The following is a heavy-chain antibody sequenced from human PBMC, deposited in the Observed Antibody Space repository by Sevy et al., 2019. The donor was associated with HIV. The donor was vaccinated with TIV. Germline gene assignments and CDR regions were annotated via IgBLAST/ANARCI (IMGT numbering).Heavy chain of an antibody. CDR1: GFSFSRYA. CDR2: ISGTGGST. V-gene: IGHV3-23*01. D-gene: IGHD3-10*01. J-gene: IGHJ4*02. CDR3: AKDYSAGITFVRGAYRARGDYFDY. Sequence: WGSLRLSCAASGFSFSRYAMTWVRQAPGKGLEWVSGISGTGGSTFYADSVKGRFTISRDNSKNTLYLQMNNMRVEDTAVYYCAKDYSAGITFVRGAYRARGDYFDYWGQGTQVTVSS.